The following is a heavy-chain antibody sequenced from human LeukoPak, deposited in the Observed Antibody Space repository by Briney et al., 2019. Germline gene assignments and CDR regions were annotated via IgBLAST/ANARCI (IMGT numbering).Heavy chain of an antibody. CDR2: IYTSGST. J-gene: IGHJ5*02. Sequence: SETLSLTCTVSGGSISSYYWSWIRQPAGKGLEWIGRIYTSGSTNYNPSLKSRVTMSLDTSKNQLSLKLSSVTAADTAVYYCAGYSSSWYWFDPWGQGTPVTVSS. V-gene: IGHV4-4*07. D-gene: IGHD6-13*01. CDR1: GGSISSYY. CDR3: AGYSSSWYWFDP.